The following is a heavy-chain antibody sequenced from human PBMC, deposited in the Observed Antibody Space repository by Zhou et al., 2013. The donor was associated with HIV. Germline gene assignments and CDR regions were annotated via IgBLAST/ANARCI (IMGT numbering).Heavy chain of an antibody. CDR3: ARDLFYYDSDGFYGWNRYWYFDL. CDR2: FDPEDVVT. D-gene: IGHD3-22*01. Sequence: QVQLLQSGAEVKPPGASVKVSCKVVGYTLANLAIHWVRQPPGQGLEWMGGFDPEDVVTVYAQKFEGRVTLTQDASSDTAYMSMSGLTSDDTAVYYCARDLFYYDSDGFYGWNRYWYFDLWGLAPWSLSPQ. V-gene: IGHV1-24*01. CDR1: GYTLANLA. J-gene: IGHJ2*01.